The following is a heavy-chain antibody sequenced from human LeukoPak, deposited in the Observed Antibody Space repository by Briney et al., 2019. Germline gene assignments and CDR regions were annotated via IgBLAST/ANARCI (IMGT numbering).Heavy chain of an antibody. Sequence: PGGSLRLSCAASGFTFSSYAMSWVRQAPGKGLEWVSSISSTGSAKYYADSVRGRFTISRDNANHSLYLQMNSLRAEDTAVYYCAKERRGYSYGYIDYWGQGSLVSVSS. J-gene: IGHJ4*02. D-gene: IGHD5-18*01. CDR2: ISSTGSAK. V-gene: IGHV3-21*01. CDR3: AKERRGYSYGYIDY. CDR1: GFTFSSYA.